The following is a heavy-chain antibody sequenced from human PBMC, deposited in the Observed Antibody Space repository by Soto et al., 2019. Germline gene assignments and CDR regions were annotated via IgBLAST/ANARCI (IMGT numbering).Heavy chain of an antibody. CDR3: TDFKIAATHHYYYYYGMDV. CDR2: IKSKTGGGRT. V-gene: IGHV3-15*07. Sequence: GGSLRLSCAASGFTFSNAWMNWVRQAPGKGLEWVGRIKSKTGGGRTDYAAPVKGRFTISKDNSKNTLYLQMNSLKTEDTAVYYCTDFKIAATHHYYYYYGMDVWGQGTTVTVSS. J-gene: IGHJ6*02. D-gene: IGHD6-25*01. CDR1: GFTFSNAW.